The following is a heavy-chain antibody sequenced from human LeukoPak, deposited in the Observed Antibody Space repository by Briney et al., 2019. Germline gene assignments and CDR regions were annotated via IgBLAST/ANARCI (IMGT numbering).Heavy chain of an antibody. D-gene: IGHD6-13*01. V-gene: IGHV3-30*04. J-gene: IGHJ4*02. Sequence: PGGSLRLSCAASGFTFSSYAMHWVRQAPGKGLEWVAVISYDGSNKYYADSVKGRFTISRDNSKNTLYLQMNSLRAEDTAVYYCARDDSSSWWNLGDYWGQGTLVTVSS. CDR3: ARDDSSSWWNLGDY. CDR2: ISYDGSNK. CDR1: GFTFSSYA.